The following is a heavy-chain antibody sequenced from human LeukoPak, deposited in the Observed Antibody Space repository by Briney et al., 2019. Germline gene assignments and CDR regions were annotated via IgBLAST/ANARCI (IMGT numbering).Heavy chain of an antibody. Sequence: SQTLSLTCTVSGGSISSGSYYWSWIRQPAGKGLEWIVRIYTSGSTNYNPALKSRFTISVDTSKNQFSLKLSSVTAADTAVYYCARFTYYDFWIPSGYFDYWGQGTLVTVSS. D-gene: IGHD3-3*01. CDR1: GGSISSGSYY. CDR2: IYTSGST. V-gene: IGHV4-61*02. J-gene: IGHJ4*02. CDR3: ARFTYYDFWIPSGYFDY.